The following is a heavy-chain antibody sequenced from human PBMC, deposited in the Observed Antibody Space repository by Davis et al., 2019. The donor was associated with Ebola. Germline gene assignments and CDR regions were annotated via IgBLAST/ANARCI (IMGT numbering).Heavy chain of an antibody. CDR1: GFVFRNYV. D-gene: IGHD2-15*01. CDR2: IRSTGETT. Sequence: GESLKISCAASGFVFRNYVMSWVRQAPGKGLESVSRIRSTGETTYYAESVKGRFTISRDNSKDTLYLHMRSLTTEDTAVYYCVKDRFTVVVVHGGFDYWGQGTLVTVSS. CDR3: VKDRFTVVVVHGGFDY. V-gene: IGHV3-64D*06. J-gene: IGHJ4*02.